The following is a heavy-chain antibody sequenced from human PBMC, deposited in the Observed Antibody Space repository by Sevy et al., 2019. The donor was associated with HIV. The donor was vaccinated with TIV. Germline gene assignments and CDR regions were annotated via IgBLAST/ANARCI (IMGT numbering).Heavy chain of an antibody. CDR3: ARDRRAYSYGYTSYYYYGMDV. V-gene: IGHV4-61*01. D-gene: IGHD5-18*01. CDR2: IYYSGST. Sequence: SETLSLTCTVSGDSVSSGSYYWSWIRQPPGKGLEWIGHIYYSGSTNYNPSLKSRVTISVDTSKNQFSLKLSSVTAADTAVYYCARDRRAYSYGYTSYYYYGMDVWSQGTTVTVSS. CDR1: GDSVSSGSYY. J-gene: IGHJ6*02.